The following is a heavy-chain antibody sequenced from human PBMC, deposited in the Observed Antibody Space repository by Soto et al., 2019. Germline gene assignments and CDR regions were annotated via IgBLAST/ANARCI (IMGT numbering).Heavy chain of an antibody. CDR1: GGTFSSYA. V-gene: IGHV1-18*01. CDR2: ISAYNGNT. CDR3: ASGVGPWLASASDI. Sequence: ASVKVSCKASGGTFSSYAISWVRQAPGQGLEWMGWISAYNGNTNYAQKLQGRVTMTTDTSTSTAYMELRSLRSDDTAVYYCASGVGPWLASASDIRAYGTMVTVS. J-gene: IGHJ3*02. D-gene: IGHD3-9*01.